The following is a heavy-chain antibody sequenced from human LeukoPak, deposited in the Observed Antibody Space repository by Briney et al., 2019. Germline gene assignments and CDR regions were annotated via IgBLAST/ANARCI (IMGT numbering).Heavy chain of an antibody. Sequence: ASVKVSCKASGASFSSYAISWVRQAPGQGLEWMGRIIPIFGTPNYAQRFQGRVTITADIVSSTAYMEVNNLTSEDTPVYFCAKQGALRQDYYMDIWGNGATVTVSS. CDR3: AKQGALRQDYYMDI. J-gene: IGHJ6*03. CDR1: GASFSSYA. V-gene: IGHV1-69*06. CDR2: IIPIFGTP.